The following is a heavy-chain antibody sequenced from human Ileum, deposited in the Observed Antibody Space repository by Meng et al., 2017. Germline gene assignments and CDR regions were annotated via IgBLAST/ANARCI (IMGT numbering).Heavy chain of an antibody. CDR2: IRSKAYGGTT. Sequence: GESLKISCTASGFTFSDYAMSWVRQAPGKGLEWVGFIRSKAYGGTTEYAASVKGRFTISRDDSKSIAYLKINSLKTEDTAVYYCTRDRGNNWNYFSPYYFDYWGQGTLVTVSS. V-gene: IGHV3-49*04. CDR3: TRDRGNNWNYFSPYYFDY. J-gene: IGHJ4*02. CDR1: GFTFSDYA. D-gene: IGHD1-7*01.